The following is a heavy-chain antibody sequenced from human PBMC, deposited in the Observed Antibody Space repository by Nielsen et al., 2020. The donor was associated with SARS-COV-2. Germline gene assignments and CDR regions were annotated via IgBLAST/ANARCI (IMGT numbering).Heavy chain of an antibody. CDR1: GFTFSSYS. CDR3: ARVGRSSTSRGVYAFDI. J-gene: IGHJ3*02. CDR2: IGSSSSYI. V-gene: IGHV3-21*01. Sequence: GESLKISCAASGFTFSSYSMNWVRQAPGKGLEWVSSIGSSSSYIYYADSVKGRFTISRDNAKNSLYLQMNSLRAEDTAVYYCARVGRSSTSRGVYAFDIWGQGTMVTVSS. D-gene: IGHD2-2*01.